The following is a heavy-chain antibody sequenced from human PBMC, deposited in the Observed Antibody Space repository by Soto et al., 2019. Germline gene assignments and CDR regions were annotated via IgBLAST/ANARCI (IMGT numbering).Heavy chain of an antibody. D-gene: IGHD6-13*01. CDR3: ASLSSYGRLDY. CDR2: IYYSGST. V-gene: IGHV4-59*01. Sequence: PSGTLSLTCTVSGGSISSYYWSWIRQPPGKGLEWIGYIYYSGSTNYNPSLKSRVTISVDTSKNQFSLKLSSVTAADTVVYYCASLSSYGRLDYWGQGSPVTVSS. CDR1: GGSISSYY. J-gene: IGHJ4*02.